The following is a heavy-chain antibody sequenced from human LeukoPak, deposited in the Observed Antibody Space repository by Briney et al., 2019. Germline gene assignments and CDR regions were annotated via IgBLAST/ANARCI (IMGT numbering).Heavy chain of an antibody. J-gene: IGHJ6*03. CDR3: AREIEMATISYYYKMDV. CDR1: RGTLSSHA. V-gene: IGHV1-69*05. Sequence: SVKVSCKASRGTLSSHAISWGRQAPGPRLECVGGIIPIFDTAHYAQKFQGRVTHTTDEPTSAPYMELSSLRSEDTAVYYCAREIEMATISYYYKMDVWGKGTTVTVSS. CDR2: IIPIFDTA. D-gene: IGHD5-24*01.